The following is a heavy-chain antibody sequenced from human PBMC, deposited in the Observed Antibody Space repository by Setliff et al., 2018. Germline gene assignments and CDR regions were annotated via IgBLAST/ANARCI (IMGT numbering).Heavy chain of an antibody. V-gene: IGHV3-23*01. CDR3: ARATAMAIYYYYMDV. J-gene: IGHJ6*03. CDR1: GFTFSSYA. Sequence: PGGSLRLSCEASGFTFSSYAMNWVRQAPGKGLEWVSGIRSNGGATYYAQSVKGRFTISRDNSKSTLYLQMNSLRAEDTAVYYCARATAMAIYYYYMDVWGKGTTVTVSS. D-gene: IGHD5-18*01. CDR2: IRSNGGAT.